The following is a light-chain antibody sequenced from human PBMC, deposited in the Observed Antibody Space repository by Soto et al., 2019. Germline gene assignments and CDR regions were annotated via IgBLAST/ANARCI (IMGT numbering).Light chain of an antibody. CDR3: QQYYSTLCT. J-gene: IGKJ2*02. Sequence: SPLSCWSSQTLLYSSNNKNYLAWYQQKPGQPPKLLISWASTRESGVPDRFSGSESGTDFTLSIRSLQAEDVAVYYCQQYYSTLCTFCQGTKVKIK. CDR2: WAS. CDR1: QTLLYSSNNKNY. V-gene: IGKV4-1*01.